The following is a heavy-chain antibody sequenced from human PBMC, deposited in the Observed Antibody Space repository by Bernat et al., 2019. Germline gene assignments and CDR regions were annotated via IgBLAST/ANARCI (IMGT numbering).Heavy chain of an antibody. Sequence: QVQLQESGPGLVKPSETLSLTCTVSAGSISSNNYFWGWIREPPGKGLEWIGSVYFSGSTYYNPSLKGRVTISVDTSKNQFSLKLSSVTAADTAVYYCARDQYSSTWEPFDCWGQGTLVTVSS. CDR1: AGSISSNNYF. V-gene: IGHV4-39*02. J-gene: IGHJ4*02. CDR2: VYFSGST. CDR3: ARDQYSSTWEPFDC. D-gene: IGHD6-13*01.